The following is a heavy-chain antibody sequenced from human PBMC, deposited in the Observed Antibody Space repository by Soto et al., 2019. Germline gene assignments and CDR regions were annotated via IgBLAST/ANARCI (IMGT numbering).Heavy chain of an antibody. Sequence: GGSLRLSCAASGFTVSSNYMSWVRQAPGKGLEWVSVIYSGGSTYYADSVKGRFTISRDNSKNTLYLQMNSLRAEDTAVYYCARVDVVGATTLDYWGQGTLVTVSS. J-gene: IGHJ4*02. CDR3: ARVDVVGATTLDY. CDR2: IYSGGST. D-gene: IGHD1-26*01. CDR1: GFTVSSNY. V-gene: IGHV3-53*01.